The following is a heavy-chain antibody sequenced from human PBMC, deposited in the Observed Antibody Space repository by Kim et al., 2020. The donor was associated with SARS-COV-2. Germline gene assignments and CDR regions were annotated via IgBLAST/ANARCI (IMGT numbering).Heavy chain of an antibody. D-gene: IGHD6-13*01. CDR3: ARDTSSWYSLNGMDV. J-gene: IGHJ6*02. Sequence: GGSLRLSCEASGFTFSDYGMHWVRQAPGKGLEWLTDIWYDGTNEYYADSVKGRFTISRDNSKNTLYLQMNSLRAEDTAFYYCARDTSSWYSLNGMDVWGQGTTVTVSS. CDR1: GFTFSDYG. V-gene: IGHV3-33*01. CDR2: IWYDGTNE.